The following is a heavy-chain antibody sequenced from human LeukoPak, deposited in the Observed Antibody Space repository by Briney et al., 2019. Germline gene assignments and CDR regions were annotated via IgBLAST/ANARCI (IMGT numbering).Heavy chain of an antibody. D-gene: IGHD2-15*01. Sequence: PGGSLRLSCAASGFTVSNNYMIWVRQAPGKGLEWVSLIYSNGVTNYADSVKGRFTISRDNAKNSLYLQMNSLRAEDTAVYYCASTSVCSGGSCSYGMDVWGQGTTVTVSS. J-gene: IGHJ6*02. CDR3: ASTSVCSGGSCSYGMDV. CDR2: IYSNGVT. CDR1: GFTVSNNY. V-gene: IGHV3-53*01.